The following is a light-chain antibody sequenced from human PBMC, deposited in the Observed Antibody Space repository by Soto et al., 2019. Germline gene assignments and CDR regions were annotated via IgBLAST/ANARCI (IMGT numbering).Light chain of an antibody. CDR2: DVS. Sequence: QSALTQPRSVSGSPGQSVTISCTGTSSDVGGYNYVSWYQQHPGKAPNLMIYDVSKRPSGVPGRFSGSKSGNTASLTISGLQAEDEADYYCCSYAGSYTFYVFGTGTKVTVL. CDR1: SSDVGGYNY. V-gene: IGLV2-11*01. CDR3: CSYAGSYTFYV. J-gene: IGLJ1*01.